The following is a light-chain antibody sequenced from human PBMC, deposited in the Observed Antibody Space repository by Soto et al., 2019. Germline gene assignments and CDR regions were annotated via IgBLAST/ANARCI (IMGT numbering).Light chain of an antibody. CDR3: SSYSGTNYHYV. CDR1: SSDVGGYNY. V-gene: IGLV2-8*01. J-gene: IGLJ1*01. CDR2: EVS. Sequence: QPVLTQPPSASGSFVQSVTISCTGTSSDVGGYNYVSWYQQHPGKAPKLMIYEVSERPSGVPDRFSGSKSGNTASLTVSGLQADDEADYYCSSYSGTNYHYVFGTGTKVTVL.